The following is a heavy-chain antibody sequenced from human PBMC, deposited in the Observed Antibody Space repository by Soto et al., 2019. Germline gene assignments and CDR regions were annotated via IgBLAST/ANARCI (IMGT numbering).Heavy chain of an antibody. CDR1: GDSISSSH. D-gene: IGHD2-15*01. CDR3: ARLGASVAWDY. Sequence: ETLSLTCTVSGDSISSSHWSWLRQPPGKGLQWIGYFYYGGDTNYNPSLKSRVTISVDTSKNQFSLNLASVSAADTAVYYCARLGASVAWDYWGQGSLVTVSS. CDR2: FYYGGDT. J-gene: IGHJ4*02. V-gene: IGHV4-59*08.